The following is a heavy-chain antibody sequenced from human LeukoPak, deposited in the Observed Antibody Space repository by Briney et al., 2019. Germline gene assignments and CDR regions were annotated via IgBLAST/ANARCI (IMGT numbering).Heavy chain of an antibody. D-gene: IGHD1-26*01. J-gene: IGHJ4*02. Sequence: ASAKVSCKASGYSFTNYGITWVRQAPGQGLEWMGWISGYNGNTNYAQKLQGRVTMTTETSTSTAYMELRSLRSDDTAVYYCARAFADSGSYPPSYWGQGTPVTVSS. CDR3: ARAFADSGSYPPSY. V-gene: IGHV1-18*01. CDR2: ISGYNGNT. CDR1: GYSFTNYG.